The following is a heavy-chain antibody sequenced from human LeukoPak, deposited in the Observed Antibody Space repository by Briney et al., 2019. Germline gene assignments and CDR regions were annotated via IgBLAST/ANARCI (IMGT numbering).Heavy chain of an antibody. CDR2: ISGSGGDT. V-gene: IGHV3-23*01. J-gene: IGHJ6*03. Sequence: GGSLRLSCAASGFTFSSYGMSWVRQAPGKGLEWVSGISGSGGDTYYADSVKGRFTISRDNSKNTVFLQMNSLRAEDTAVYYCARRQDYGDYGYYYYYYMDVWGKGTTVTISS. CDR1: GFTFSSYG. D-gene: IGHD4-17*01. CDR3: ARRQDYGDYGYYYYYYMDV.